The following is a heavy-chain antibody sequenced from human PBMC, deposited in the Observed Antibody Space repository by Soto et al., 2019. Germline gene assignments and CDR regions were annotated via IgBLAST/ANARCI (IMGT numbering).Heavy chain of an antibody. CDR1: GFSFSNYA. CDR3: AKDLIDYSISYFDY. Sequence: GGSLRLSCATSGFSFSNYAMSWVRHAPGKGLEWVAGITSTGYTYYVESLKGRFTISRDNSKNTVSLQMNSLRAEDTAVYYCAKDLIDYSISYFDYWGQGTLVTVS. V-gene: IGHV3-23*01. J-gene: IGHJ4*02. CDR2: ITSTGYT. D-gene: IGHD4-4*01.